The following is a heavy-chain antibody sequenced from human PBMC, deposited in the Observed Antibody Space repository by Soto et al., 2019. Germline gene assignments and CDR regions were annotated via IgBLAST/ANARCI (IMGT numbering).Heavy chain of an antibody. V-gene: IGHV1-18*04. D-gene: IGHD3-16*01. CDR2: ISGYDGDT. CDR1: GYTFTTYG. J-gene: IGHJ4*02. CDR3: ARDWGATKCDF. Sequence: ASVKVSCKTSGYTFTTYGISWVRQAPGQGLEWMGWISGYDGDTTNVQRLQGRVTLTTDASTSTAYMELRNLRPDDTAVYYCARDWGATKCDFWGQGNPGTVSS.